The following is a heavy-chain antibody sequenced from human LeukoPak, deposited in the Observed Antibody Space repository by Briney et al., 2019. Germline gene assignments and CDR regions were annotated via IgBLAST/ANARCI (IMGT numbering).Heavy chain of an antibody. CDR3: ANYDFWSGYSDAFDI. D-gene: IGHD3-3*01. J-gene: IGHJ3*02. CDR2: ISGSGGST. CDR1: GFTFSSCA. Sequence: GGSLRLSCAASGFTFSSCAMSWVRRAPGKGLEWVSAISGSGGSTYYADSVKGRFTISRDNSKNTLYLQMNSLRAEDTAVYYRANYDFWSGYSDAFDIWGQGTMVTVSS. V-gene: IGHV3-23*01.